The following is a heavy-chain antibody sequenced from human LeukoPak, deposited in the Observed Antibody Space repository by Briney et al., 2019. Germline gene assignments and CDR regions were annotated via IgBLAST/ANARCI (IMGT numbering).Heavy chain of an antibody. CDR1: GGTFSSYG. Sequence: GSSVKVSCKASGGTFSSYGISWVRQAPGQGLEWMGWISAYNGNTNYAQKLQGRVTMTTDTSTSTAYMELRSLRSDDTAVYYCARDRPYSSSSMRDAFDIWGQGTMVTVSS. J-gene: IGHJ3*02. CDR2: ISAYNGNT. CDR3: ARDRPYSSSSMRDAFDI. D-gene: IGHD6-6*01. V-gene: IGHV1-18*01.